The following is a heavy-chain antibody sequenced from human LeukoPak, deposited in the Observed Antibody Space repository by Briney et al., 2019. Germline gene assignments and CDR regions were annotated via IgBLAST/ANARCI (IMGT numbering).Heavy chain of an antibody. D-gene: IGHD3-10*01. J-gene: IGHJ3*02. CDR1: GYTFTSYY. CDR3: ARACITMERSMGHGDAFDI. Sequence: GASVKVSCKASGYTFTSYYMHWVRQAPGQGLEWMGIINPSGGSTSYAQKFQGRVTMTRDTSTSTVYMELSSLRSEDTAVYYCARACITMERSMGHGDAFDIWGQGTMVTVSS. CDR2: INPSGGST. V-gene: IGHV1-46*01.